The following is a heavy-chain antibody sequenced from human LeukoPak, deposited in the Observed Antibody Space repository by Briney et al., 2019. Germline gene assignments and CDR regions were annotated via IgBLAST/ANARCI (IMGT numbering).Heavy chain of an antibody. D-gene: IGHD7-27*01. CDR3: ARHTSGEAFDI. J-gene: IGHJ3*02. CDR1: GLTVSNNY. V-gene: IGHV3-53*01. Sequence: GGSLRLSCAASGLTVSNNYMSWVRQAPGKGLEWVSVFYSGAGTNYADSVRGRFTISKDNSKNKLYLQMNSLRAEDTAVYYCARHTSGEAFDIWGQGTMVTVSS. CDR2: FYSGAGT.